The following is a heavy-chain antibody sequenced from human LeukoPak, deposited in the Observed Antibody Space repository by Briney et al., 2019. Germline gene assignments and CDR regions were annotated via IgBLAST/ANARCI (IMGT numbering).Heavy chain of an antibody. Sequence: PSETLSLTCVVYGESFSGYSWSWIRQPPGKGLEWIGEINQRRNTNYNPSLKSRVTISIDTSKNQFSLKLSSVTAADTAVYYCARHGWHXWYFDLWGRGTLVTVSS. CDR1: GESFSGYS. J-gene: IGHJ2*01. CDR3: ARHGWHXWYFDL. V-gene: IGHV4-34*01. CDR2: INQRRNT. D-gene: IGHD6-19*01.